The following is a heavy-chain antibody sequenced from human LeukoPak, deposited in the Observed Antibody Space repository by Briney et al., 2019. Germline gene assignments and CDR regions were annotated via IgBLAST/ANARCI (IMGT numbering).Heavy chain of an antibody. CDR1: GFTFSSYA. V-gene: IGHV3-23*01. Sequence: GGSLRLSCAASGFTFSSYAMSWVRQAPGKGLEWVSAISGSGCSTYYADSVKGRFTISRDNSKTTLYLQMNSLRAEDTAVYYCAKSSTAVTTGFDYWGQGTLVTVSS. CDR3: AKSSTAVTTGFDY. CDR2: ISGSGCST. J-gene: IGHJ4*02. D-gene: IGHD4-17*01.